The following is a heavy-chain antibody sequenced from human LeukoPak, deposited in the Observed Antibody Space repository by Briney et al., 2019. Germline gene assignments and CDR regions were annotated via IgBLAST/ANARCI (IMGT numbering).Heavy chain of an antibody. D-gene: IGHD3-10*01. V-gene: IGHV3-23*01. J-gene: IGHJ4*02. CDR2: ISGSGETT. Sequence: GGALRLSCAASGFTFSSYAMSWVRQAPGKGLEWVSVISGSGETTFYADSVRGRFTISRDNSKSTLYLQMTSLRAEDTGVYYCAKKIDSGSYPLDYWGQGTLVTISS. CDR3: AKKIDSGSYPLDY. CDR1: GFTFSSYA.